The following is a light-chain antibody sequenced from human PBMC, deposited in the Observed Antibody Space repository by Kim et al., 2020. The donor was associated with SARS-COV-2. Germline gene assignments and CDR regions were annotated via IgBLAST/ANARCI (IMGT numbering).Light chain of an antibody. CDR3: LQHHVYPPT. V-gene: IGKV1-17*01. CDR1: QGISRD. CDR2: ATS. Sequence: DIQMAQSPSSLSASVGDRVTITCRASQGISRDLGWYQQKPGKAPKRLIYATSSLQSGVPARFSGSGYGTEFTLTITGLQPEDFATYYCLQHHVYPPTFGQGTRLEIK. J-gene: IGKJ5*01.